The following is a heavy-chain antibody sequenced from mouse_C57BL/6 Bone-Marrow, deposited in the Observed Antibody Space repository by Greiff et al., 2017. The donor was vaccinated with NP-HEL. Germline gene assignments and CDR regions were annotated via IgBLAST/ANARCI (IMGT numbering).Heavy chain of an antibody. V-gene: IGHV1-69*01. D-gene: IGHD2-2*01. CDR3: ASKIYYGYDAGLDY. CDR1: GYTFTSYW. Sequence: PLQQPGAELVMPGASVKLSCKASGYTFTSYWMHWVKQRPGQGLEWIGEIDPSDSYTNYNQKFKGKSTLTVDKSSSTAYMQLSSLTSEDSAVYYWASKIYYGYDAGLDYWGHGTTLTVSS. J-gene: IGHJ2*01. CDR2: IDPSDSYT.